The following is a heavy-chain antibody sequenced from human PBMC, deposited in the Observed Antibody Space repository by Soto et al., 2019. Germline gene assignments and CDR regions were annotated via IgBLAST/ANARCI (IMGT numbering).Heavy chain of an antibody. V-gene: IGHV3-23*01. CDR3: AKDPRGMVVDGI. CDR2: ISGSGGST. Sequence: GGSLRLSCAASGFTFSSYSMNWVRQAPGKGLEWVSAISGSGGSTYYADSVKGRFTISRDNSKNTLYLQMNSLRAEDTAVYYCAKDPRGMVVDGIWGQGTMVTVSS. J-gene: IGHJ3*02. CDR1: GFTFSSYS. D-gene: IGHD2-15*01.